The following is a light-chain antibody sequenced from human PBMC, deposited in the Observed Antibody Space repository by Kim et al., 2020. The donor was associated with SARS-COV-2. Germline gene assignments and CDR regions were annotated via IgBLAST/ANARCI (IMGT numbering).Light chain of an antibody. Sequence: LSPRHRPTPSCRASQSVSSFLAWYRHNPGQAPRLLIYDASNGATGIPAMFSASGSGTGFPLPISSLGPEDFAVYYCQQRSNWPPYTFGQGTKLAI. V-gene: IGKV3-11*01. CDR1: QSVSSF. J-gene: IGKJ2*01. CDR2: DAS. CDR3: QQRSNWPPYT.